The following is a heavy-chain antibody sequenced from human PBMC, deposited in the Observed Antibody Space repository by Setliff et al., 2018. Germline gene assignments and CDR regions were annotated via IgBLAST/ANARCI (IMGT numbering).Heavy chain of an antibody. J-gene: IGHJ4*02. CDR3: AGDPPGPHLVYTY. V-gene: IGHV3-23*01. CDR1: GFTFSTYS. CDR2: ISGDSVSI. Sequence: LRLSCAASGFTFSTYSMSWARQAPGKGLEWVSAISGDSVSIYYADSVRGRFTISRDNSKNTLYLQMNNLRDEDTAVYYCAGDPPGPHLVYTYWGQGALVTVSS. D-gene: IGHD3-16*01.